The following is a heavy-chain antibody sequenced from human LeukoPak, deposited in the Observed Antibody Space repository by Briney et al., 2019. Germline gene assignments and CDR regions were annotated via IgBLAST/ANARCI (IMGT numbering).Heavy chain of an antibody. CDR2: ISAYNGNT. Sequence: ASLKVSREASGYTSTIYGIRWVRPTLGQGLEWMGWISAYNGNTIYAQKLQGRVTMTTDTSTSTAYMELRSLRSDDTAVYYCARVSGYGDSRDFDYWGQGTLVTVSS. CDR3: ARVSGYGDSRDFDY. CDR1: GYTSTIYG. J-gene: IGHJ4*02. V-gene: IGHV1-18*01. D-gene: IGHD6-25*01.